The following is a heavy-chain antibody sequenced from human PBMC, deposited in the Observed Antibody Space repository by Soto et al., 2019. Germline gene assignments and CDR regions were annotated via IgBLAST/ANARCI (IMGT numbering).Heavy chain of an antibody. D-gene: IGHD3-22*01. CDR1: GFTFSSYA. V-gene: IGHV3-30-3*01. CDR3: ARDVILGYYYDSSGYLVD. J-gene: IGHJ4*02. CDR2: ISYDGSNK. Sequence: GGSLRLSCAASGFTFSSYAMHWVRQAPGKGLEWVAVISYDGSNKYYADSVKGRFTISRDNSKNTLYLQMNSLRAEDTAVYYCARDVILGYYYDSSGYLVDWGQGTLVTVSS.